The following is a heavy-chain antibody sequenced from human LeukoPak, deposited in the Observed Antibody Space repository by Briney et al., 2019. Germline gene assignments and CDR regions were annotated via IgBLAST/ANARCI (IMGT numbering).Heavy chain of an antibody. J-gene: IGHJ4*02. CDR3: ARDEVHGDRDFDY. CDR2: ISAYNGNT. CDR1: GYPFTSFY. Sequence: EASVTVSCKASGYPFTSFYIHWVRQAPGQGLEWMGWISAYNGNTNYAQKLQGRVTMTTDTSTSTAYMELRSLRSDDTAVYYCARDEVHGDRDFDYWGQGTVVIVSS. D-gene: IGHD4-17*01. V-gene: IGHV1-18*04.